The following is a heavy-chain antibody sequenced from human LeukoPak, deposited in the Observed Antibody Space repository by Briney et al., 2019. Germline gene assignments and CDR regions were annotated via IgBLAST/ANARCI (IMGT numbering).Heavy chain of an antibody. J-gene: IGHJ4*02. CDR2: IIPIFGTA. CDR3: ARWGQYYGSGSYYEYYFDY. V-gene: IGHV1-69*01. D-gene: IGHD3-10*01. CDR1: GGTFSSYA. Sequence: GSSVKVSCKASGGTFSSYAISWVRQAPGQGLEWMGGIIPIFGTANYAQKFQGRVTITADEPTSTAYMELSSLRSEDTAVYYCARWGQYYGSGSYYEYYFDYWGQGTLVTVSS.